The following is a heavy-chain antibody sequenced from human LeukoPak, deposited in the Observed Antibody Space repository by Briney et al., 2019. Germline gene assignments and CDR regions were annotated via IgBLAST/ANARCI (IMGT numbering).Heavy chain of an antibody. CDR2: IHYSGST. CDR1: GYSISSAYY. V-gene: IGHV4-38-2*02. Sequence: PSETLSLTCSVSGYSISSAYYWGWIRQPPGKGLEWIATIHYSGSTYYNPSLKSRVTISVDTSKNQFSLKLSSVTAADTAVYYCARESRAVVITSPFDYWGQGTLVTVSS. J-gene: IGHJ4*02. CDR3: ARESRAVVITSPFDY. D-gene: IGHD3-22*01.